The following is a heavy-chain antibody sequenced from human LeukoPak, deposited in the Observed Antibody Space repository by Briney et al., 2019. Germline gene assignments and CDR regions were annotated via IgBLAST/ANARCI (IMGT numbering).Heavy chain of an antibody. Sequence: SETLSLTCTVSGGSISSYYWTWIRQPPVKGLEWIGYIYYSGSTNYNPSLKSRVTMSVDTSKNQFSLKLSSVTAADTAVYYCARSGGYSGYVSVWGHGTLVTVSS. CDR3: ARSGGYSGYVSV. CDR2: IYYSGST. J-gene: IGHJ4*01. D-gene: IGHD5-12*01. V-gene: IGHV4-59*01. CDR1: GGSISSYY.